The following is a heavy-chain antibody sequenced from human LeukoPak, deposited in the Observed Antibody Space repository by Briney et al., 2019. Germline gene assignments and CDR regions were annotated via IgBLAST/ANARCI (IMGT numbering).Heavy chain of an antibody. J-gene: IGHJ6*04. V-gene: IGHV4-34*01. CDR2: INHIGST. CDR3: ARRFFDDTGLFV. D-gene: IGHD3-22*01. CDR1: GFTFSDYW. Sequence: PGGSPRLSCAASGFTFSDYWMSWIRQTPGKGLEWIGEINHIGSTNYNPSLKNRVIISIDTSENQFSLRLSSVTAADAAVYYCARRFFDDTGLFVWGKGTTVTISS.